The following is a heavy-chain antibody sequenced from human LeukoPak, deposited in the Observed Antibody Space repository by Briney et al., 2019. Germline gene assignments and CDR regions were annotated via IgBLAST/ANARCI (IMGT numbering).Heavy chain of an antibody. J-gene: IGHJ4*02. D-gene: IGHD3-3*01. CDR3: ARGIDFWSGYLYDY. CDR2: ISAYNGNT. V-gene: IGHV1-18*01. Sequence: AASVRVSCKASGYTFTTYDITWVRQAPGQGLEWMGWISAYNGNTEYAQKFQGRVTMTRDTSTSTAYMELRSLRSEDTAVYYCARGIDFWSGYLYDYWGQGTLVTVSS. CDR1: GYTFTTYD.